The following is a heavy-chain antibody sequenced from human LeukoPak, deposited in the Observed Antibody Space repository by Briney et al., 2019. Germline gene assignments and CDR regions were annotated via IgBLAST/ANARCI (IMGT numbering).Heavy chain of an antibody. D-gene: IGHD6-6*01. Sequence: GGSLRLSCVASGFTFNNVYMSWIRQTPGKGLEWISYISGGGTDISYADSVRGRFITSRDNAKNSLYLEMNSLRAEDSAMYFCSRTARLLDSWGQGTLVTVSS. CDR3: SRTARLLDS. V-gene: IGHV3-11*01. J-gene: IGHJ4*02. CDR1: GFTFNNVY. CDR2: ISGGGTDI.